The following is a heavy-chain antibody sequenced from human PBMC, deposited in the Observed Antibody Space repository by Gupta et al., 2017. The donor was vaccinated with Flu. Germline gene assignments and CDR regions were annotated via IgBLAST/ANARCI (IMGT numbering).Heavy chain of an antibody. CDR1: GASFSDYY. D-gene: IGHD6-13*01. CDR3: ARDGNEQQVALGS. V-gene: IGHV4-34*01. J-gene: IGHJ4*02. Sequence: QVQLQQWGAGLLQPSETLSLTCGVYGASFSDYYWSWIRQSPGNGLEWIGEVNHSGNTNYNPSLKGRVTISVDTSKNQFSLTVTSVTAADTAVYYCARDGNEQQVALGSWGQGTLVTVSS. CDR2: VNHSGNT.